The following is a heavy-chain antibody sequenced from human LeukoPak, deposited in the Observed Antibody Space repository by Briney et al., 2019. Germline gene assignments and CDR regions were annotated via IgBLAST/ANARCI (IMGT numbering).Heavy chain of an antibody. CDR1: GFTFSDLW. D-gene: IGHD7-27*01. J-gene: IGHJ4*02. CDR3: ARDMWGTFDY. Sequence: GGSLRPSCAASGFTFSDLWMHWVRQAPGKGPVWVSRIRPDGTDASYADSVKGRFTISRDNARNTLFLQISSLRDEDTAVYYCARDMWGTFDYWGQGTLVTVSS. V-gene: IGHV3-74*01. CDR2: IRPDGTDA.